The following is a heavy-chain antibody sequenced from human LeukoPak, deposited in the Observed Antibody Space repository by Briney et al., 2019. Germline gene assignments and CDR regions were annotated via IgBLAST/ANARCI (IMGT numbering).Heavy chain of an antibody. V-gene: IGHV4-39*01. Sequence: SETLSLTCTVSGGSISSSSYYWGWIRQPPGKGLEWIGSIYYSGSTYCNPSLKSRVTISVDTSKNQFSLKLSSVTAADTAVYYCARRLTYYDILTGQQFDPWGQGTLVTVSS. CDR2: IYYSGST. J-gene: IGHJ5*02. CDR1: GGSISSSSYY. D-gene: IGHD3-9*01. CDR3: ARRLTYYDILTGQQFDP.